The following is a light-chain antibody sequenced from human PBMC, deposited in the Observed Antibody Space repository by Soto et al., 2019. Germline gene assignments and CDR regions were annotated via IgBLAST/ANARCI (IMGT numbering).Light chain of an antibody. J-gene: IGKJ1*01. V-gene: IGKV3-20*01. Sequence: DIVLTQSPGTLSLSPGERATLSCRASQRGSSTYLAWYHQKPGQAHRILIFGAYSRATGIPDRFSGSGSGTDFTLSISSLENEDFAVYYCQQFYNPPSMFGQGTKVAI. CDR2: GAY. CDR3: QQFYNPPSM. CDR1: QRGSSTY.